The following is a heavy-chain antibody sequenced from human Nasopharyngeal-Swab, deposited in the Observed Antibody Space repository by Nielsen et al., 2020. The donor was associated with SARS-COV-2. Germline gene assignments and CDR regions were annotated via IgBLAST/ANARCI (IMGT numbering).Heavy chain of an antibody. CDR3: AREGIVGATTVFDY. Sequence: WIRQPPGKGLEWVAVIWYDGSNKYYADSVKGRFTISRDNSKNTLYLQMNSLRAEDTAVYYCAREGIVGATTVFDYWGQGTLVTVSS. D-gene: IGHD1-26*01. J-gene: IGHJ4*02. V-gene: IGHV3-33*01. CDR2: IWYDGSNK.